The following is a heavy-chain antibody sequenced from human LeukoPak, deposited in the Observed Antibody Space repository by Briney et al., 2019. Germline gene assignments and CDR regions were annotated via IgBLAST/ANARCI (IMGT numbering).Heavy chain of an antibody. J-gene: IGHJ4*02. V-gene: IGHV3-9*01. D-gene: IGHD3-10*01. CDR1: GFTFDDYA. CDR3: ARRFSYGSGSYVRH. Sequence: GGSLRLSCAASGFTFDDYAMHWVRQAPGKGLEWVSGISWNSGSIGYADSVKGRFTISRDNAKNSLFLQVNSLRAEDTAVYYCARRFSYGSGSYVRHWGQGTLVTVSS. CDR2: ISWNSGSI.